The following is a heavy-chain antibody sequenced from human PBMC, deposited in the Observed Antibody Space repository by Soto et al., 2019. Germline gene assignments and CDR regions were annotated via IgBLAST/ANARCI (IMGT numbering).Heavy chain of an antibody. CDR3: ARNGGTGRVELRNAFYI. CDR2: IYYSGST. D-gene: IGHD1-7*01. Sequence: SETLSVTCTVSCGSISSGGYYWSWIRQHPGKGLEWIGYIYYSGSTYYNPSLKSRVTISVDTSKNQFSLKLSSVTAADTAVYCCARNGGTGRVELRNAFYIWGQGTMVTVSS. V-gene: IGHV4-31*03. CDR1: CGSISSGGYY. J-gene: IGHJ3*02.